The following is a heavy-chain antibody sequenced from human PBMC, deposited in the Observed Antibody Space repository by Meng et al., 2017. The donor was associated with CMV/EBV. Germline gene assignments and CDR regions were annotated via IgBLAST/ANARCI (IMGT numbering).Heavy chain of an antibody. Sequence: SVKVSCKASGFTFTGSAVQWVRQARGQRLEWIGWIVVGSGNTNYAQKFQERVTITRDMSTSTAYMELSSLRSEDTAVYYRAADPMIVVVITTVRVFDYWGQGTLVTVSS. D-gene: IGHD3-22*01. V-gene: IGHV1-58*01. CDR3: AADPMIVVVITTVRVFDY. CDR2: IVVGSGNT. J-gene: IGHJ4*02. CDR1: GFTFTGSA.